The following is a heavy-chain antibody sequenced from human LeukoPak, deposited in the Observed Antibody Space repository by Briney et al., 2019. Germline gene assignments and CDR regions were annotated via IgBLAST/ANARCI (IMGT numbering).Heavy chain of an antibody. J-gene: IGHJ4*02. Sequence: ASVKVSCKASGYTFTSYGISWVRQAPGQGLEWMGWISAYNGNTNYAQKLQGRVTMTTDTSTSTAYMELRSLRSEDTAVYYCASSPRRGMAHYFDYWGQGTLVTVSS. V-gene: IGHV1-18*01. CDR1: GYTFTSYG. D-gene: IGHD6-13*01. CDR2: ISAYNGNT. CDR3: ASSPRRGMAHYFDY.